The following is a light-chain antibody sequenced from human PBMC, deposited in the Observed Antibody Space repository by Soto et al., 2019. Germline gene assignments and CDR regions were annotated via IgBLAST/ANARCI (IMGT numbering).Light chain of an antibody. CDR2: GAS. CDR1: QSVSDN. CDR3: QQYNNWPLT. V-gene: IGKV3-15*01. Sequence: EIVMTQSPATLSVSPGERATLSCRASQSVSDNLAWYQQRPGQAPRLLIYGASIRAAGIPVRISGSGSGTEFTLTISSLQSEDFAVYSCQQYNNWPLTFGGGTKVETK. J-gene: IGKJ4*01.